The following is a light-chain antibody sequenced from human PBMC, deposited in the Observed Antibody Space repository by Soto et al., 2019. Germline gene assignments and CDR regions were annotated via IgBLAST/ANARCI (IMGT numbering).Light chain of an antibody. J-gene: IGKJ1*01. V-gene: IGKV3-15*01. CDR3: QQYHKWRT. CDR2: GAS. Sequence: EIVRMQSHATLSVSPGERATLSFRASQSVGINLAWYQHKPGQAPRLLIYGASTRATDIPARISGSGSGTEFTLTISSLQSDDFAVYYCQQYHKWRTFGQGTKVDVK. CDR1: QSVGIN.